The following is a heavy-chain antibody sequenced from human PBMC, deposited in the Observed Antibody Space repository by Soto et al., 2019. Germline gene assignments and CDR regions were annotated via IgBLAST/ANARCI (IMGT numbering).Heavy chain of an antibody. Sequence: QVQLVQSGAEVKKPGASVKVSCKASGYTFTGYYMHWVRQAPGQGLEWMGWINPNSGGTNYAQKFLGRVTMPRETSIRTAYMELSRMTSHDTAVYDGARGYGSGSSRPYWGQGTLVTVSS. CDR3: ARGYGSGSSRPY. J-gene: IGHJ4*02. V-gene: IGHV1-2*02. CDR1: GYTFTGYY. D-gene: IGHD3-10*01. CDR2: INPNSGGT.